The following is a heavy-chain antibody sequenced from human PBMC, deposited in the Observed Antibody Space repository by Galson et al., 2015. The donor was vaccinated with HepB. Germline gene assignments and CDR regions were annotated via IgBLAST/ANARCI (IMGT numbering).Heavy chain of an antibody. Sequence: SLRLSCAASRFALSNYGMTWVRQAPGKGLEWVSGVSVNGGSTYYADSVKGRFTISRDNSRNPLYLQMNSLRAEDTAVYYCARDSWRSYNYYYDYGMDVWGQGTTVTVSS. J-gene: IGHJ6*01. CDR1: RFALSNYG. CDR3: ARDSWRSYNYYYDYGMDV. V-gene: IGHV3-23*01. CDR2: VSVNGGST. D-gene: IGHD3-16*01.